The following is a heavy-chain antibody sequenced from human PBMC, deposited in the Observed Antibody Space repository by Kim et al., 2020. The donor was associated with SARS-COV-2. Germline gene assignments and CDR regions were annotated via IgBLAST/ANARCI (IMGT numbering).Heavy chain of an antibody. D-gene: IGHD3-10*01. Sequence: YNPPLKSRLTISADTSKNPLALQLRSVTAADAAVFYCARKRFGDHGIDSWGQGTLVTVSS. CDR3: ARKRFGDHGIDS. J-gene: IGHJ4*02. V-gene: IGHV4-59*01.